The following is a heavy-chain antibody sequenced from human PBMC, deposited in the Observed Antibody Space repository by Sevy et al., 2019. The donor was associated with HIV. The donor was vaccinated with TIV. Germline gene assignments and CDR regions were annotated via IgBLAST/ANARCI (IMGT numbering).Heavy chain of an antibody. CDR1: GFPVSSYT. V-gene: IGHV3-33*06. CDR3: AKGRGGNYYHDH. J-gene: IGHJ4*02. CDR2: ILFGGSNI. D-gene: IGHD3-10*01. Sequence: GGSLRLSCAASGFPVSSYTMSWVRQAPGKGLEWVATILFGGSNIYYVDSVKGGFTISKDNSKNTVYLQLDSKRVEDKAIDYCAKGRGGNYYHDHWGQGTLVTVSS.